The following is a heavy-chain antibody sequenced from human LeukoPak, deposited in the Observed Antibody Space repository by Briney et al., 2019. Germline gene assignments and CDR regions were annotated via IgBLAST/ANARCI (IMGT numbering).Heavy chain of an antibody. CDR1: GFTFGDYA. CDR2: IRSKAYGGTT. J-gene: IGHJ4*02. Sequence: GGSLRLSCTASGFTFGDYAMSWFRQAPGKGLEWVGFIRSKAYGGTTEYAASVKGRFTISRGDSKSIAYLQMNSLKTEDTAVYYCTRGIVGATKPVDYWGQGTLVTVSS. D-gene: IGHD1-26*01. V-gene: IGHV3-49*03. CDR3: TRGIVGATKPVDY.